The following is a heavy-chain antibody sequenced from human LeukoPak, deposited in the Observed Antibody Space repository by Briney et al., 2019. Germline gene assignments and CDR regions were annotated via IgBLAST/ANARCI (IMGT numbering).Heavy chain of an antibody. V-gene: IGHV4-39*01. D-gene: IGHD3-22*01. CDR2: IYYRGNT. CDR3: ARASSGYYWDFDY. J-gene: IGHJ4*02. CDR1: GDSISSYNYF. Sequence: SETLSLTCTVSGDSISSYNYFWGWIRQPPGKGLEWVGSIYYRGNTYYNPSLKSRVTLSADTSRNQFSLKVTSVTAADTAVYYCARASSGYYWDFDYWGQGALVTVSS.